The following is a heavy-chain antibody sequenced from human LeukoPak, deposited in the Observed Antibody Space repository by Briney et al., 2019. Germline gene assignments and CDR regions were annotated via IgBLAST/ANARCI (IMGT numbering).Heavy chain of an antibody. V-gene: IGHV3-23*01. Sequence: GGSLRLSCTASGFTFSTYAMSWVRQAPGKGLEWVSAISGSGGSTYYADSVKGRFTISRDNSKNTLYLQMNSLRAEDTAVYYCAKGYSTWELQFDYWGQGTLVTVSS. D-gene: IGHD1-26*01. CDR3: AKGYSTWELQFDY. CDR2: ISGSGGST. J-gene: IGHJ4*02. CDR1: GFTFSTYA.